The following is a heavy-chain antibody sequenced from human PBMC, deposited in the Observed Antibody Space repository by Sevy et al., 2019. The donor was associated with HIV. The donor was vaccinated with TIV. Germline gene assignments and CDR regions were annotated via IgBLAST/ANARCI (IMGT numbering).Heavy chain of an antibody. J-gene: IGHJ4*02. Sequence: GGSLRLSCAASTFTLSSYAMHWVRQAPGKGLQWVAVISFDGSIQSYADSVKGRFSISRDNSKNTLYLQMNSLTAEDTAVYYCARSQTHIVADFFDYWGQRTLVTVSS. CDR2: ISFDGSIQ. CDR3: ARSQTHIVADFFDY. CDR1: TFTLSSYA. V-gene: IGHV3-30*04. D-gene: IGHD2-21*01.